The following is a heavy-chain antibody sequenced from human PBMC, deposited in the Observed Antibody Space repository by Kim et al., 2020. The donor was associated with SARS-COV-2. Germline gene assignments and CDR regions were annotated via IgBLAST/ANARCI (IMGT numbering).Heavy chain of an antibody. Sequence: GYEGTVKGRFTISRDNAKNSLYLQMNSLGAEDTALYYCAASYDFWSGLMDVWGKGTTVTVSS. CDR3: AASYDFWSGLMDV. V-gene: IGHV3-9*01. J-gene: IGHJ6*03. D-gene: IGHD3-3*01.